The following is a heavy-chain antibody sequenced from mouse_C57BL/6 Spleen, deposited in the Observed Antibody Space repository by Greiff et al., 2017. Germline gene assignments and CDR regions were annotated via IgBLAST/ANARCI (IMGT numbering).Heavy chain of an antibody. J-gene: IGHJ4*01. CDR3: AREKGDYAMDY. V-gene: IGHV3-6*01. Sequence: EVKLQESGPGLVKPSQSLSLTCSVTGYSITSGYYWNWIRQFPGNKLEWMGYISYDGSNNYNPSLKNRISITRDTSKNQFFLKLNSVTTEDTATYYGAREKGDYAMDYWGQGTSVTVSS. CDR1: GYSITSGYY. CDR2: ISYDGSN.